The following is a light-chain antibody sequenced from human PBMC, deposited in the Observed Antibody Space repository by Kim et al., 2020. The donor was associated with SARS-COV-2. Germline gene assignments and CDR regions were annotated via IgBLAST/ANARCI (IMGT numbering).Light chain of an antibody. CDR3: QQRHGFPYT. J-gene: IGKJ2*01. CDR1: QRVSTS. Sequence: SASVGTRVTITCQASQRVSTSLNWYQQQPGTAPKLLIYAVSSLQSGVPSRFSGSGSGTDFTLTISSLQPEDFAIYYCQQRHGFPYTFGQGTKLEI. CDR2: AVS. V-gene: IGKV1-39*01.